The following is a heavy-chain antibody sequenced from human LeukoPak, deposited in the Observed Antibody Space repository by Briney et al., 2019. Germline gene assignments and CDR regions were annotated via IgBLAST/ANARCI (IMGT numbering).Heavy chain of an antibody. CDR2: IHYSGST. V-gene: IGHV4-59*08. CDR1: GGSISSYY. Sequence: PSETLSLTCTVSGGSISSYYWSWIRQPPGKGLEWIGSIHYSGSTTYNPSLKSRVTISVDTSKNQFSLKLSSVTAADTAVYYSATRLGGTSTGFDYWGQGTLVTVSS. J-gene: IGHJ4*02. D-gene: IGHD2-2*01. CDR3: ATRLGGTSTGFDY.